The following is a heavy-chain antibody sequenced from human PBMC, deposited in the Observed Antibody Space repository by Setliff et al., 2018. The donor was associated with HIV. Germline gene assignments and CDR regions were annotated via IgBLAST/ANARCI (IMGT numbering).Heavy chain of an antibody. V-gene: IGHV3-7*01. CDR2: IRQDGTKI. J-gene: IGHJ3*01. CDR3: ASYCTRTKCEKEDAFDL. D-gene: IGHD2-8*01. CDR1: EFTFSSHW. Sequence: PGGSLRLSCGASEFTFSSHWMAWVRQAPGKGLEFVATIRQDGTKIYYVDSVKGRFTMSRDNAKNPLDLQMSRLRVEDTAVYFCASYCTRTKCEKEDAFDLWGQGTMVTVSS.